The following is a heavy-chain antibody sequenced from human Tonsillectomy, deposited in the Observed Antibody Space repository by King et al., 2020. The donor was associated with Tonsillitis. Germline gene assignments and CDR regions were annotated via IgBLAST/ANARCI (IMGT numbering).Heavy chain of an antibody. CDR2: ISYDGSKK. CDR3: AKDYYYDSSGYGY. J-gene: IGHJ4*02. V-gene: IGHV3-30*18. D-gene: IGHD3-22*01. Sequence: VQLVESGGGVVQPGRSLRLSCAASGFSFSRYGMYWVRRAPGKGLEWVALISYDGSKKNYADSVKGRFTVSRDNSKNTLYLQMSSLRAEDTAVYYCAKDYYYDSSGYGYWGQGTLVTVSS. CDR1: GFSFSRYG.